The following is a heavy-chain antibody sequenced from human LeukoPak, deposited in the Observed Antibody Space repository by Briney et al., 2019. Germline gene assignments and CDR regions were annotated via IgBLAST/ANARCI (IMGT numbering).Heavy chain of an antibody. Sequence: GGSLRLSCAASGFTFSSYAMSWVRQAPGKGLEWVSAISGSGGSTYYADSVKGRFTISRDNSKNTLYLQMNSLRAEDTAVYYCAKRKQQLVYYYYYYMDVWGKGTTVTVSS. J-gene: IGHJ6*03. CDR2: ISGSGGST. D-gene: IGHD6-13*01. CDR3: AKRKQQLVYYYYYYMDV. V-gene: IGHV3-23*01. CDR1: GFTFSSYA.